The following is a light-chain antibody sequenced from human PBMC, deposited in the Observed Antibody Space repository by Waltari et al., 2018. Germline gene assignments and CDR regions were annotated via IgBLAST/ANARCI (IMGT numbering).Light chain of an antibody. J-gene: IGKJ5*01. CDR1: QSISSN. V-gene: IGKV3-15*01. CDR3: QQYNSWPPTT. Sequence: EIVLTQSPATLSVSPGDRATLSCRASQSISSNLAWYQQKPGQAPRLLIYGASTRATGIPARFRGSGSGTEFTLTISSLQSEDFAVYYCQQYNSWPPTTFGQGTRLEIK. CDR2: GAS.